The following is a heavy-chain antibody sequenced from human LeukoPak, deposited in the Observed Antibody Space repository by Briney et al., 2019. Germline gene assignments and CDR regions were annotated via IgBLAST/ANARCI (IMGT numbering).Heavy chain of an antibody. CDR3: ARHRWPDYSLDY. CDR2: IYYSGST. D-gene: IGHD4-11*01. Sequence: PSETLSLTCTVSGGSISSSSYYWGWIRQPPGKGLEWIGSIYYSGSTYYNPSLKSRVTISVDASKNQFSLKLSSVTAADTAVYYCARHRWPDYSLDYWGQGTLVTVSS. J-gene: IGHJ4*02. V-gene: IGHV4-39*01. CDR1: GGSISSSSYY.